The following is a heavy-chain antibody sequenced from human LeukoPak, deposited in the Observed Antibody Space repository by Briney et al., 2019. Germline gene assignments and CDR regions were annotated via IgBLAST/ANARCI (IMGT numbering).Heavy chain of an antibody. CDR1: GYTFTGYY. V-gene: IGHV1-2*02. D-gene: IGHD3-22*01. CDR2: INPNSGGT. J-gene: IGHJ6*03. CDR3: ARDLPYYYDSSGYYMDV. Sequence: GASVKVSCKASGYTFTGYYMHWVRQAPGQGLEWMGWINPNSGGTNYAQKFQGRVTMTRDTSISTAYMELSRLRSDDTAVYYCARDLPYYYDSSGYYMDVWGKGTTATVSS.